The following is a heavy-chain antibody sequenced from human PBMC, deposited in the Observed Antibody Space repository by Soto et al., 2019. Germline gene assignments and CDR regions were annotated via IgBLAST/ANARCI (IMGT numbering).Heavy chain of an antibody. Sequence: QVQLLQSGAEVKKPGASVKVSCKASGYTFTHYGITWLRQAPGQGPEWMGWISAYNGNRDYAQNLQDRVTMTTDTSTSTAYMELRSLRSDDTAVYYCASPQKDILTDSYTNFFDSWGQGTLVTVSS. CDR3: ASPQKDILTDSYTNFFDS. CDR1: GYTFTHYG. V-gene: IGHV1-18*01. D-gene: IGHD3-9*01. J-gene: IGHJ5*01. CDR2: ISAYNGNR.